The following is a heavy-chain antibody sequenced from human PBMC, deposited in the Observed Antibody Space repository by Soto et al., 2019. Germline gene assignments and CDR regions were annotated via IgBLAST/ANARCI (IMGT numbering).Heavy chain of an antibody. CDR3: AKARHSGDFEGSYDS. Sequence: PGGSLRLSCAASGFSFIDYAINWVRQVPGRGLEYVAGIGGRGGNAFYADSMKGRFSISRDNSKNTDYLHMHNLRVDDPAMYYCAKARHSGDFEGSYDSWGQGTLVTVSS. CDR1: GFSFIDYA. CDR2: IGGRGGNA. D-gene: IGHD2-21*02. V-gene: IGHV3-23*01. J-gene: IGHJ5*02.